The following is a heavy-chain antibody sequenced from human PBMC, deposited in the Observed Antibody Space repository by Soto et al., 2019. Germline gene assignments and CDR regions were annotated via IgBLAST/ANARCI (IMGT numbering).Heavy chain of an antibody. CDR1: GCTLSTYS. CDR2: ISGSSNTI. CDR3: ARGFDLHYGMDV. J-gene: IGHJ6*02. D-gene: IGHD3-10*01. V-gene: IGHV3-48*02. Sequence: GVSLRLSCAAAGCTLSTYSWSWVRQAPRKGLEWLSYISGSSNTIYYADSVKGRFTISRDNAKNSLYLQMNSLRDEDTAVYFCARGFDLHYGMDVWGQGTPVTVSS.